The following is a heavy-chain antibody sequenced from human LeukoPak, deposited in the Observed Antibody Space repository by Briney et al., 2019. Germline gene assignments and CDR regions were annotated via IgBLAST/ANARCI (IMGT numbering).Heavy chain of an antibody. V-gene: IGHV4-59*08. CDR2: IHYSRTT. CDR1: GGSISTYY. Sequence: SKTLSLTCTVSGGSISTYYWSWIRQPPGKGREGIGYIHYSRTTNYNPSLNNRVTISLDTSKNQYSLNLSSVTAADTAVYYCARMGGYSGYATHWGQGTLVTVSS. D-gene: IGHD5-12*01. CDR3: ARMGGYSGYATH. J-gene: IGHJ4*02.